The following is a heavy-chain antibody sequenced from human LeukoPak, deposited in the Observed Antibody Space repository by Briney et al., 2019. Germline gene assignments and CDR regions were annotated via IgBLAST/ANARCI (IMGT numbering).Heavy chain of an antibody. CDR2: ISPNTGDT. Sequence: ASVKVSCKASGYSFTAFYIQWMRQAPGQGLEWMGWISPNTGDTNSAPKFQGRITLTSDTSIRTAYMEISRLTSDDTAVYFCARSVPYSSPSSNWGQGTLVTVSS. V-gene: IGHV1-2*02. D-gene: IGHD6-13*01. J-gene: IGHJ4*02. CDR3: ARSVPYSSPSSN. CDR1: GYSFTAFY.